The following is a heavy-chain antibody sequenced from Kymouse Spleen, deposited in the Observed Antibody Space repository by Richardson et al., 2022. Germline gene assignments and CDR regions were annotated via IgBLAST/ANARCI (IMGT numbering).Heavy chain of an antibody. V-gene: IGHV4-39*01. D-gene: IGHD1-1*01,IGHD1-20*01,IGHD1-7*01. CDR1: GGSISSSSYY. J-gene: IGHJ4*02. CDR3: ARKGNWNYFDY. Sequence: QLQLQESGPGLVKPSETLSLTCTVSGGSISSSSYYWGWIRQPPGKGLEWIGSIYYSGSTYYNPSLKSRVTISVDTSKNQFSLKLSSVTAADTAVYYCARKGNWNYFDYWGQGTLVTVSS. CDR2: IYYSGST.